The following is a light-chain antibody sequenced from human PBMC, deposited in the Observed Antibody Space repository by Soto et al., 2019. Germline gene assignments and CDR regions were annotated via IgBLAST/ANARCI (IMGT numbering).Light chain of an antibody. CDR3: HQYGSSPGT. CDR1: QTVRNNY. Sequence: EFVFTQSPGTLSLSPGERATLSCRASQTVRNNYLAWYQQRPGQAPRLLIFGASIRDTGIPDRFSGSGSGTDFTLTISRLEPEDFAVFYCHQYGSSPGTFGQGTKVDIK. CDR2: GAS. V-gene: IGKV3-20*01. J-gene: IGKJ1*01.